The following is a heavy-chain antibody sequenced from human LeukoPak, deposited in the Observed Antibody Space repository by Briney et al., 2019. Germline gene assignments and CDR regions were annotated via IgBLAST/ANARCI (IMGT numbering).Heavy chain of an antibody. CDR3: ARQEYDYGDHNWFDP. V-gene: IGHV4-39*07. D-gene: IGHD4-17*01. Sequence: SETLSLTCTVSGGSISSSSYYWGWIRQPPGKGLEWIGSIYYSGSTYYNPSLKSRVTISVDTSKNQFSLKLSSVTAADTAVYYCARQEYDYGDHNWFDPWGQGTLVTVSS. CDR2: IYYSGST. J-gene: IGHJ5*02. CDR1: GGSISSSSYY.